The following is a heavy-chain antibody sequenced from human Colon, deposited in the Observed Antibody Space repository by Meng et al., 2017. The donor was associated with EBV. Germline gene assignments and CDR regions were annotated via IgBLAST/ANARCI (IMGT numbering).Heavy chain of an antibody. CDR2: ISAYNGGT. J-gene: IGHJ4*02. Sequence: QAQVGECGGEVQKPGASVKVSCKASGYTFTNYGITWVRQAPGQGLEWMGWISAYNGGTNYAQTLQGRVTMTTDTSTSTAYMELRSLRSDDTAVYYCARVEVGITSGDYWGQGTLVTVSS. D-gene: IGHD1-26*01. CDR3: ARVEVGITSGDY. CDR1: GYTFTNYG. V-gene: IGHV1-18*01.